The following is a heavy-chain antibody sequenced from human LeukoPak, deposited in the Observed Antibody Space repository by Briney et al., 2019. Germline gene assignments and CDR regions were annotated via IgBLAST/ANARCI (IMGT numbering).Heavy chain of an antibody. V-gene: IGHV3-48*03. CDR3: ARDLYGDFPFDY. CDR2: ISSSGSTI. CDR1: GFTFSSYE. J-gene: IGHJ4*02. Sequence: GGSLRLSCAASGFTFSSYEMNWVRQAPGKGLEWVSYISSSGSTIYYADSVQGRFTISRDNAKESLYLQMNSLRDDDTAVYYCARDLYGDFPFDYWGQGTLVTASS. D-gene: IGHD4-17*01.